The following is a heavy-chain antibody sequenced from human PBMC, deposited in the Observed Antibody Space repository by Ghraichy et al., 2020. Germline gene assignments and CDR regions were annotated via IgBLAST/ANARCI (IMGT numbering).Heavy chain of an antibody. J-gene: IGHJ4*02. CDR3: ARADGNVASYYFDY. CDR1: GYTFTSYD. V-gene: IGHV1-8*01. D-gene: IGHD4-23*01. Sequence: ASVKVSCKASGYTFTSYDINWVRQATGQGLEWMGWMNPNSGNTGYAQKFQGRVTMTRNTSISTAYMELSSLRSEDTAVYYCARADGNVASYYFDYWGQGTLVTVSS. CDR2: MNPNSGNT.